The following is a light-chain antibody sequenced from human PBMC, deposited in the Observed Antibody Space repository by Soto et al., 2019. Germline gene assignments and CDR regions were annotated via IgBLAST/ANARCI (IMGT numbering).Light chain of an antibody. V-gene: IGKV3-11*01. CDR2: DAS. Sequence: EIVLTQSPGTLSLSPGERATLSCRASQSVSTSYLAWYQQKPGQPPRLLFFDASNRATGVPARFSAGGSGTDFTLIISSLEPEDFAVYYCQQRVNWPPTFGGGTKVDIK. CDR1: QSVSTSY. J-gene: IGKJ4*01. CDR3: QQRVNWPPT.